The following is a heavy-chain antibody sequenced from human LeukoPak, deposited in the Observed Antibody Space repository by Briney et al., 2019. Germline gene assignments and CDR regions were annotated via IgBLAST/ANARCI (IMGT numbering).Heavy chain of an antibody. V-gene: IGHV1-8*01. D-gene: IGHD2-21*02. CDR1: GYTFTNYD. J-gene: IGHJ6*02. CDR3: ARGRRIVVVTADGMDV. Sequence: ASVTVSCTASGYTFTNYDINWERQATGQGLEWMGWMNPNSGNTGYAQKFQGRVTMTRNTSISTAYMELSSLRSEDTAVYYCARGRRIVVVTADGMDVWGQGTTVTVSS. CDR2: MNPNSGNT.